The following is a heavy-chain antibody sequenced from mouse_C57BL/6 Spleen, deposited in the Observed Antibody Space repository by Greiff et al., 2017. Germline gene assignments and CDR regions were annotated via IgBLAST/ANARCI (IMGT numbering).Heavy chain of an antibody. Sequence: LQQSGAELVRPGASVKMSCKASGYTFTSYNMHWVKQTPRQGLEWIGAIYPGNGDTSYNQKFKGKATLTVDTSSSTAYMQLSSLTSEDSAVYVSSSCDRDGSSPYYAMDCWGQGTTVTVAS. J-gene: IGHJ4*01. D-gene: IGHD1-1*01. CDR1: GYTFTSYN. V-gene: IGHV1-12*01. CDR3: SSCDRDGSSPYYAMDC. CDR2: IYPGNGDT.